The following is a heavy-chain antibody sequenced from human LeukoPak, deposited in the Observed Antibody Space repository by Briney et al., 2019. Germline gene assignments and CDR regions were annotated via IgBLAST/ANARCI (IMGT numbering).Heavy chain of an antibody. V-gene: IGHV1-8*03. Sequence: ASVKVSCKASGYTFTRYDINWVRQATGQGLEWMGWMNPKSGNTGHAQKFQGRVTITRDTSISTVYMELSSLRSDDTAVYYCARVGYSGRVGPPYYWGQGTLVTVSS. D-gene: IGHD1-26*01. CDR3: ARVGYSGRVGPPYY. CDR2: MNPKSGNT. CDR1: GYTFTRYD. J-gene: IGHJ4*02.